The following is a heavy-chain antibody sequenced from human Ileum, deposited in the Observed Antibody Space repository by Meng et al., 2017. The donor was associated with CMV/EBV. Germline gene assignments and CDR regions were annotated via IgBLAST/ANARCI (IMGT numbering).Heavy chain of an antibody. Sequence: ESLKISCTVNGGSISSSSYYWGWIRQPPGKGLEWIGTIYYSGSTLYNPSLKSRVTISIDTSKNQFSLKLTSVTAADTAVYYCARDSAYFGELSPFDYWGQGTLVTVSS. J-gene: IGHJ4*02. CDR2: IYYSGST. CDR1: GGSISSSSYY. D-gene: IGHD3-10*01. CDR3: ARDSAYFGELSPFDY. V-gene: IGHV4-39*07.